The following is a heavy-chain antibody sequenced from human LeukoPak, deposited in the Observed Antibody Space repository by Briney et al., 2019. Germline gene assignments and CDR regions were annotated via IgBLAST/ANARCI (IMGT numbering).Heavy chain of an antibody. V-gene: IGHV1-2*02. CDR1: GYTFTGCY. Sequence: ASVKVSCKASGYTFTGCYMHWVRQAPGQGLEWMGWINPNSGGTNYAQKFQGRVTMTRDTSINTAYMELSSLRSDDTAVYYCAREEVSVISDTCCSGLGYWGQGTLVTVSS. CDR3: AREEVSVISDTCCSGLGY. J-gene: IGHJ4*02. D-gene: IGHD3-10*01. CDR2: INPNSGGT.